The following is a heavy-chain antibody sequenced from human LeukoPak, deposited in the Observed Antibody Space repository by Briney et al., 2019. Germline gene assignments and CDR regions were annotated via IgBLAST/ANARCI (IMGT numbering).Heavy chain of an antibody. D-gene: IGHD2-8*01. Sequence: GGSLRLSCAASGFTFSSYWMTWVRQAPGKGLEWVASIKQDGSEKYCVDSVKGRFTISRDNAKNSLYLLMNSLRAEDTAVYYCARAESLIRRPDEWWFDPWGQGTLVTVSS. CDR1: GFTFSSYW. CDR3: ARAESLIRRPDEWWFDP. J-gene: IGHJ5*02. V-gene: IGHV3-7*01. CDR2: IKQDGSEK.